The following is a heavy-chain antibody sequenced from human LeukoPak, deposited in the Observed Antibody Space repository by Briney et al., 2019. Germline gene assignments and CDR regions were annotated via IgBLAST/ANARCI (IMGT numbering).Heavy chain of an antibody. V-gene: IGHV1-46*01. CDR2: INPSGGST. J-gene: IGHJ4*02. CDR1: GYTFTSYY. Sequence: ASVKVSCKASGYTFTSYYMHWVRQAPGQGLEWMGIINPSGGSTSYAQKFQGRVTITADKSTSTAYMELSSLRSEDTAVYYCARDPPDYDFWSGYFVYWGQGTLVTVSS. D-gene: IGHD3-3*01. CDR3: ARDPPDYDFWSGYFVY.